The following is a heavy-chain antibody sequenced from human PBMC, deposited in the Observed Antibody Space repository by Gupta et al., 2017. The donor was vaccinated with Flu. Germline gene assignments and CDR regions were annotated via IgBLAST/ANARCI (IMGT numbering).Heavy chain of an antibody. CDR1: GVTFSSQT. V-gene: IGHV1-69*06. J-gene: IGHJ1*01. D-gene: IGHD2-21*02. CDR3: VRLTPCGGDCYYFQH. CDR2: ILPIIDAA. Sequence: QVQLVQSGAEVKKSESSVKVSCKASGVTFSSQTFIWVRQAPGQGLEWMGGILPIIDAADYAQAFQGRVTITADKSTTTVYMELSSLRFEDTAMYYCVRLTPCGGDCYYFQHWGQGTLLTVSS.